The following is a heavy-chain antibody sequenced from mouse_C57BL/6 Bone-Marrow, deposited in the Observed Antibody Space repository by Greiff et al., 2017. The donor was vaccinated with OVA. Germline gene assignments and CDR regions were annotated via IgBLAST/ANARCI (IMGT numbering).Heavy chain of an antibody. V-gene: IGHV7-3*01. Sequence: EVQRVESGGGLVQPGGSLSLSCAASGFTFTDYYMSWVRQPPGKALEWLGFIRNKANGYTTEYSASVKGRFTISRDNSQSSLDLQMNALRAEDSAADYGARSPFPTGVAMDYWGQGTSVTVAS. J-gene: IGHJ4*01. CDR3: ARSPFPTGVAMDY. CDR1: GFTFTDYY. CDR2: IRNKANGYTT.